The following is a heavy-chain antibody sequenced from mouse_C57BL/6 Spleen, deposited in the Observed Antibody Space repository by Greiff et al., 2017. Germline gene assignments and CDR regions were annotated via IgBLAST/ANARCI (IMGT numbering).Heavy chain of an antibody. CDR2: ISSGSSTI. J-gene: IGHJ2*01. D-gene: IGHD2-2*01. Sequence: DVMLVESGGGLVKPGGSLKLSCAASGFTFSDYGMHWVRQAPEKGLEWVAYISSGSSTIYYADTVKGRFTISRDNAKNTLFLQMTRLRSEDTAMYYCARRWLRGYFDYWGQGTTLTVSS. CDR3: ARRWLRGYFDY. CDR1: GFTFSDYG. V-gene: IGHV5-17*01.